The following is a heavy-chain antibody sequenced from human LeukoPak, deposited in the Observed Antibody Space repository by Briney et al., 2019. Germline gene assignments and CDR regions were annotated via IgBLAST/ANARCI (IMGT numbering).Heavy chain of an antibody. CDR2: ISYDGSNK. Sequence: GGSLRLSCAASGFTFSSYGMHWVRQAPGKGLEWVAVISYDGSNKYYADSVKGRFTISRDNSKNTLYLQMNSLRAEDTAVYYCAKDRVMVRGVITPPDYWGQGTLVTVSS. V-gene: IGHV3-30*18. CDR3: AKDRVMVRGVITPPDY. CDR1: GFTFSSYG. D-gene: IGHD3-10*01. J-gene: IGHJ4*02.